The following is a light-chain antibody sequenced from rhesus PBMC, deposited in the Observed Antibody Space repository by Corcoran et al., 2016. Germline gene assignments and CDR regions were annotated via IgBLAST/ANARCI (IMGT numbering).Light chain of an antibody. CDR1: SSDIGGYNY. Sequence: QAALTQPPSVSGSPGQSVTISCTGTSSDIGGYNYVSWYQQHPGKAPKLMIYAVNKRPSGVSDRFSGSKSGNTASLTISGLQAEDEADFYCSSYAGSNTFDIFGAGTRLTVL. J-gene: IGLJ1*01. V-gene: IGLV2-23*01. CDR3: SSYAGSNTFDI. CDR2: AVN.